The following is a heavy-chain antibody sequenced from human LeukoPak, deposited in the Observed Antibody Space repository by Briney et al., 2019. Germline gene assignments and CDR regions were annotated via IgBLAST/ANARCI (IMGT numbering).Heavy chain of an antibody. Sequence: SETLSLTCTVAAGSINNYHWSWTRQPPGQGLEWIGCIFYSGNTYYNPSLKSRVTISVDTSKNQFSLRLSSVTAADTAVYYCARTNAFDIWGQGTLVTVSS. CDR1: AGSINNYH. CDR3: ARTNAFDI. CDR2: IFYSGNT. V-gene: IGHV4-59*08. J-gene: IGHJ3*02.